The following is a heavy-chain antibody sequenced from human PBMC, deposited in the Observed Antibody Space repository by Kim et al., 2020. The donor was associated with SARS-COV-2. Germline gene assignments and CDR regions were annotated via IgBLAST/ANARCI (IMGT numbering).Heavy chain of an antibody. CDR3: VRGGVPLFNGTDV. D-gene: IGHD1-1*01. Sequence: ASVKVSCKASGYTFNSDDISWVRQAPGQGLEWMGWNSGYNGNTNYAQKLQGRVTMTTDTSTSTAYMELRRLRSDDTAVYYCVRGGVPLFNGTDVWGPGTT. V-gene: IGHV1-18*01. CDR1: GYTFNSDD. CDR2: NSGYNGNT. J-gene: IGHJ6*02.